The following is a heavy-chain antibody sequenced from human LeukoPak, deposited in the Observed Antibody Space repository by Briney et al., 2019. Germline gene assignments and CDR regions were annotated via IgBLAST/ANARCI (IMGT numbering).Heavy chain of an antibody. V-gene: IGHV3-66*01. CDR3: ASTLGPYSMDV. Sequence: PGGSLRLSCAASGFTVSSNYMSWVRQAPGKGLEWVSVIYSGGSTYYADSVKGRFTISRDNSKNTLYLQMNSLRAEDTAAYYCASTLGPYSMDVWGQGTTVTVSS. CDR1: GFTVSSNY. J-gene: IGHJ6*02. D-gene: IGHD2-21*01. CDR2: IYSGGST.